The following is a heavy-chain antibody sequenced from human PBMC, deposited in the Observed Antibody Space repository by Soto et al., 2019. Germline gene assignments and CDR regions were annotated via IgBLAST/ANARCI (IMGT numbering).Heavy chain of an antibody. CDR2: IIANNGIT. Sequence: AASVKVSCKAAGGTFSSYTISWGRQAPGQGLEWMGRIIANNGITNYAQKLQGRVTITTDKSTSTAYMELRSLRSDDTAVYYCARVTGELDAFDIWGQGTMVTVSS. D-gene: IGHD1-7*01. J-gene: IGHJ3*02. CDR1: GGTFSSYT. CDR3: ARVTGELDAFDI. V-gene: IGHV1-69*02.